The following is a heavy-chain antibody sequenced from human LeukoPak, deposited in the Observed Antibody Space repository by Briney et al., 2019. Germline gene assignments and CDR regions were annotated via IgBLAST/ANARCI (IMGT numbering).Heavy chain of an antibody. CDR3: ARGTSWPQWFDP. D-gene: IGHD3-10*01. V-gene: IGHV3-53*01. CDR2: IYSGGST. Sequence: GGSLRLSCAASGFTVSSNYMSWVRQAPGKGLEGVSVIYSGGSTFYADSVKGRFTISRDNSKNTLYLQMSSLRAEDTAVYYCARGTSWPQWFDPWGQGTLVSVS. J-gene: IGHJ5*02. CDR1: GFTVSSNY.